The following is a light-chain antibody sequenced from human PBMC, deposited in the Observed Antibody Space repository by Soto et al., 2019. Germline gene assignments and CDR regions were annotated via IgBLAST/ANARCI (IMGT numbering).Light chain of an antibody. J-gene: IGLJ3*02. CDR1: SSDVGGYNY. Sequence: QSALTQPASVSGSPGQSITISCTGTSSDVGGYNYVSWFQQHPGKAPKLLIYEVSRRPSGVSDRFTGSKSGNTASLTISGLQADDEAYYYCNSHERSNIRVFGGGTKLTVL. V-gene: IGLV2-14*01. CDR2: EVS. CDR3: NSHERSNIRV.